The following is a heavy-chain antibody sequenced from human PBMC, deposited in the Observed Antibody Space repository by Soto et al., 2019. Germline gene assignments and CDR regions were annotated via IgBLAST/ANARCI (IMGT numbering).Heavy chain of an antibody. Sequence: GGSLRLSCAASGFTFSSYGMHWVRQAPGKGLEWVSAISSAVNTYYADSVKGRFTISRDNSKNTLSLQMNSLRAEDTAVYYCAKQVRDGTSSPYYFDYWGQGTLVTVSS. CDR2: ISSAVNT. V-gene: IGHV3-23*01. CDR3: AKQVRDGTSSPYYFDY. CDR1: GFTFSSYG. D-gene: IGHD6-6*01. J-gene: IGHJ4*02.